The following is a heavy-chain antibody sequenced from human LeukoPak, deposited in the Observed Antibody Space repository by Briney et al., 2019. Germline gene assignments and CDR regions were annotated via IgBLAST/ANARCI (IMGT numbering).Heavy chain of an antibody. J-gene: IGHJ5*01. CDR1: GFTFSSYA. D-gene: IGHD1-14*01. CDR3: AKARQSPVTGSWFDY. V-gene: IGHV3-23*01. CDR2: ISGSGGST. Sequence: GGSLRLSCAASGFTFSSYAMSWVRQAPGKGLEWVSAISGSGGSTYYADSVKGRFTISRDNSKNTLYLQMNSLRAEDTAVYYCAKARQSPVTGSWFDYWGQGTLVTVSS.